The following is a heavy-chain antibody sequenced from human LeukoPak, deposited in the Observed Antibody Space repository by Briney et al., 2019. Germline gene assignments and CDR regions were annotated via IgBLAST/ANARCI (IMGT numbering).Heavy chain of an antibody. Sequence: SETLSLTCTVSGGSISSSSYYWGWIRQPPGEGLEWIGSIHYTGSTYYNPSLKSRVTISVDASKIQFSLKLSSVTAADTAVYYCARRSGVAMNFDYWGQGTLVTVSS. CDR2: IHYTGST. CDR1: GGSISSSSYY. CDR3: ARRSGVAMNFDY. J-gene: IGHJ4*02. D-gene: IGHD5-12*01. V-gene: IGHV4-39*01.